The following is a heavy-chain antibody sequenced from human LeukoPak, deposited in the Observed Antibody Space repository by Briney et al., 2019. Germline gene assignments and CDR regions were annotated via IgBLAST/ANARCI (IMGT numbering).Heavy chain of an antibody. CDR1: GGPFRGFF. V-gene: IGHV3-11*01. J-gene: IGHJ4*02. CDR2: ISHTGNTI. Sequence: PSETLSLTCAVSGGPFRGFFWSWIRQAPGKGLEWLSYISHTGNTIYYADSVKGRFTISRDSAKNSLYLQMNSLRAEDTAMYYCARDRPFYSNQLLFFDSWGQGTLVTVSS. CDR3: ARDRPFYSNQLLFFDS. D-gene: IGHD2/OR15-2a*01.